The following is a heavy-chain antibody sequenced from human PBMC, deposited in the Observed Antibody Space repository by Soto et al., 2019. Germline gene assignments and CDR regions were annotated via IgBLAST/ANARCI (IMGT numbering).Heavy chain of an antibody. V-gene: IGHV4-4*02. Sequence: PSETLSLTCAVSLVSISSGNWWSWVRQPPGRGLEYIGEISHSGTTNSNPSLKSRVTISVDTSNNQLSLKLRSVTAADTAVYYCARHDGFSSGWIFDYWGHGTLVTVSS. CDR2: ISHSGTT. CDR3: ARHDGFSSGWIFDY. D-gene: IGHD6-19*01. J-gene: IGHJ4*01. CDR1: LVSISSGNW.